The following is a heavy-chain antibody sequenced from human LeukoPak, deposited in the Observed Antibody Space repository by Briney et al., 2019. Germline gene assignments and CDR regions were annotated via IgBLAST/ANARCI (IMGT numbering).Heavy chain of an antibody. V-gene: IGHV3-66*01. Sequence: GGSLRLSCAASGFTVSRNYVSWVRQAPGKGLEWVSVIYSSGATYYADSVKGRFTISRDNSKNMVYLQMSSLRAEDTALYYCARDGPVLYALDIWGQGTMVTVSS. CDR3: ARDGPVLYALDI. J-gene: IGHJ3*02. CDR2: IYSSGAT. CDR1: GFTVSRNY. D-gene: IGHD2-8*01.